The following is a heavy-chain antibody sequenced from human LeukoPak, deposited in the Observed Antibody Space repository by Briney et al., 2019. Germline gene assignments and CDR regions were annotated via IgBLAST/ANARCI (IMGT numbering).Heavy chain of an antibody. Sequence: GGSLRLSCAASGFTFSDYYMSWIRQTPGKGLEYVSYISRDSSYTNYAGSVKGRFTISRDNAKNSLYLQMNSLRAEDTAVYYCARDDSGDYGMDVWGQGTTVTVSS. J-gene: IGHJ6*02. CDR3: ARDDSGDYGMDV. D-gene: IGHD4-17*01. CDR1: GFTFSDYY. V-gene: IGHV3-11*05. CDR2: ISRDSSYT.